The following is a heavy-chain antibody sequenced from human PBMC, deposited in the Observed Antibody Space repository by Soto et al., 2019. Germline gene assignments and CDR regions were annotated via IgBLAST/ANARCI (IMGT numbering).Heavy chain of an antibody. Sequence: ASVKVYCKASGYTFTGYYIHWVRQAPGQGLEWLGWINPNNGGTKYAQKFQGRVTMTSDTSISTAHMELSRLRSDDTAGYYCARGAYRSSYYYGFDVWGQGTTVTVSS. CDR2: INPNNGGT. D-gene: IGHD6-6*01. V-gene: IGHV1-2*02. CDR3: ARGAYRSSYYYGFDV. J-gene: IGHJ6*02. CDR1: GYTFTGYY.